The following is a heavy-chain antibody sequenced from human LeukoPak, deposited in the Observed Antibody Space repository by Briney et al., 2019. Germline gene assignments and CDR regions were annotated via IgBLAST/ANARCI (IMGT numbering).Heavy chain of an antibody. J-gene: IGHJ6*02. D-gene: IGHD6-13*01. CDR3: ARGGAAGIYGMDV. Sequence: GGSLRLSCAASGFTFSSHGMHWVRQAPGKGLECGTFISYDGSNKDYADSVKGRFTISRDNSKNTLYLQVDSLRPEDTAVYYCARGGAAGIYGMDVWGQGAIMTVTS. V-gene: IGHV3-30*02. CDR2: ISYDGSNK. CDR1: GFTFSSHG.